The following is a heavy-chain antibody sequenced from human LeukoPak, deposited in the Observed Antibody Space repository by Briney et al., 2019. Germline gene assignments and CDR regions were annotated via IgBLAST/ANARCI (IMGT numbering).Heavy chain of an antibody. D-gene: IGHD3-10*01. Sequence: SETLSLTCSVSGGSISSYYWSWIRQPPGKGLEWIGYIFYGGTTQYNPSLKSRVTMSIDTSKSQFSLKLSSVTAADTAVYYCARNGPYYYGSGSNYWGQGTLVTVSS. V-gene: IGHV4-59*01. CDR2: IFYGGTT. CDR3: ARNGPYYYGSGSNY. J-gene: IGHJ4*02. CDR1: GGSISSYY.